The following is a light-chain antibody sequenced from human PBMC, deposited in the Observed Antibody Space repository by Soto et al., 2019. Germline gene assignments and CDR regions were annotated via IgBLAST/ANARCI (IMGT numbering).Light chain of an antibody. V-gene: IGKV1-27*01. Sequence: DIQMTQSPSSLSASVGDRVTITCRASQYIHTHLAWYQQKPGNSPKLLVYGASTLHSGVPSRFSASGSGTDFIITISSLQSEDVATYYCQTYDKAPWTFGPGTRV. J-gene: IGKJ1*01. CDR2: GAS. CDR3: QTYDKAPWT. CDR1: QYIHTH.